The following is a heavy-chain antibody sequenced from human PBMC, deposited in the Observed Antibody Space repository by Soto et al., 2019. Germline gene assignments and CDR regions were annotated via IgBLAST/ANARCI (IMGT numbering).Heavy chain of an antibody. CDR1: SGSFSGYY. D-gene: IGHD1-1*01. Sequence: QVQLQQWGAGLLKPSETLSLTCAVYSGSFSGYYWSWIRQPPGKGLEWIGEINHSGSTNYNPSLKSRVTISVDTSKNQFSLKLSSVTAADTAVYYCARGRERRDYFDYWGQGTLVTVSS. CDR2: INHSGST. J-gene: IGHJ4*02. V-gene: IGHV4-34*01. CDR3: ARGRERRDYFDY.